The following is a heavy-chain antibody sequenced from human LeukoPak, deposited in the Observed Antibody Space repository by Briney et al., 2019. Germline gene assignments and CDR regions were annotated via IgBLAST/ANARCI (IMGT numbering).Heavy chain of an antibody. CDR1: GYTFTGYY. Sequence: GASVKVSCKASGYTFTGYYMHWVRQAPGQGLEWMGWINPNSGGTNYAQKFQGRVTMTRDTSISTAYMELSRLRSDDTAVYYCARTPYNWNSPPFDYWGQGTLVTVSS. D-gene: IGHD1-7*01. CDR3: ARTPYNWNSPPFDY. V-gene: IGHV1-2*02. J-gene: IGHJ4*02. CDR2: INPNSGGT.